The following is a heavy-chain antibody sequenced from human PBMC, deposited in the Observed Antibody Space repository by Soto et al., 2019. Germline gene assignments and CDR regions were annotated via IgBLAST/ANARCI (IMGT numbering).Heavy chain of an antibody. D-gene: IGHD2-8*01. CDR1: GGSISSYY. Sequence: SETLSRTCTVSGGSISSYYWSWIRQSPGKGLEWIGYIYYSGSTNYNPSLKSRVTISVDTSKNQFSLKLSSVTAADTAVYYCARVKGVGYYYYGMDVWGQGTTVPLSS. CDR3: ARVKGVGYYYYGMDV. CDR2: IYYSGST. J-gene: IGHJ6*02. V-gene: IGHV4-59*01.